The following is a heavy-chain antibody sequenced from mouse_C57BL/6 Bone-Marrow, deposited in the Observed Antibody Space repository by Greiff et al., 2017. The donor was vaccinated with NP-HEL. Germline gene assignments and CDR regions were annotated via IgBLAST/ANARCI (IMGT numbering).Heavy chain of an antibody. Sequence: EVQLQQSGPELVKPGASVKISCKASGYSFTGYYMNWVKQSPEKSLEWIGEINPSTGGTTYNQKFKAKATLTVDKSSSTAYMQLKSLTSEDSAVYYCANIEGDAMDYWGQGTSVTVSS. CDR3: ANIEGDAMDY. CDR2: INPSTGGT. J-gene: IGHJ4*01. V-gene: IGHV1-42*01. CDR1: GYSFTGYY.